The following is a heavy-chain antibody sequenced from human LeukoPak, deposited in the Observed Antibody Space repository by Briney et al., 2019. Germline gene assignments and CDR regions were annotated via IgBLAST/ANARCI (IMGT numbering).Heavy chain of an antibody. CDR2: INQDGSEK. V-gene: IGHV3-7*01. Sequence: PGGSLRLSCAASGFTFSDYWISWVRQAPGKGLEWVANINQDGSEKKYVDSVKGRFTISRDNAKNSLYVQMDSLRVEDTAVYYCAGDQAMARGVIDAFDMWGQGTMVTVSS. CDR3: AGDQAMARGVIDAFDM. J-gene: IGHJ3*02. D-gene: IGHD3-10*01. CDR1: GFTFSDYW.